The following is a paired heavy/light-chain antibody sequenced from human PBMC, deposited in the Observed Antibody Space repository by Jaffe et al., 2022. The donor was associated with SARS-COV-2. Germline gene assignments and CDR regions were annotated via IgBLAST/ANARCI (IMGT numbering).Heavy chain of an antibody. CDR3: ARDPLVLLWFGDSRIGMDV. CDR2: ISAYNGNT. Sequence: QVQLVQSGAEVKKPGASVKVSCKASGYTFTSYGISWVRQAPGQGLEWMGWISAYNGNTNYAQKLQGRVTMTTDTSTSTAYMELRSLRSDDTAVYYCARDPLVLLWFGDSRIGMDVWGQGTTVTVSS. CDR1: GYTFTSYG. J-gene: IGHJ6*02. V-gene: IGHV1-18*01. D-gene: IGHD3-10*01.
Light chain of an antibody. V-gene: IGKV2-30*01. J-gene: IGKJ1*01. Sequence: DVVMTQSPLSLPVTLGQPASISCRSSQSLVYSDGNTYLNWFQQRPGQSPRRLIYKVSNRDSGVPDRFSGSGSGTDFTLKISRVEAEDVGVYYCMQGTHWPSTFGQGTKVEIK. CDR1: QSLVYSDGNTY. CDR3: MQGTHWPST. CDR2: KVS.